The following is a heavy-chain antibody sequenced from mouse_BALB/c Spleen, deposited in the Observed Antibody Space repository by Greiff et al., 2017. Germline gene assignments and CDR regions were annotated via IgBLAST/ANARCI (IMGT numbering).Heavy chain of an antibody. Sequence: VQLQQSGAELAKPGASVKISCKASGYSFTGYTMNWVKQSHGKNLEWIGLINPYNGGTSYNQKFKGKATLTVDKSSSTAYMELLSLTSEDSAVYYCARWFYYDYDNAMDYWGQGTSVTVSS. V-gene: IGHV1-18*01. J-gene: IGHJ4*01. CDR3: ARWFYYDYDNAMDY. CDR1: GYSFTGYT. CDR2: INPYNGGT. D-gene: IGHD2-4*01.